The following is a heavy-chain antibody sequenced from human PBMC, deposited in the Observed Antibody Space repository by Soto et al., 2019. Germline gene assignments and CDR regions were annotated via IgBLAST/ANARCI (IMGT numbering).Heavy chain of an antibody. Sequence: ASVKVSCKASGYTFGNNDISWLRQATGQGLEWMGWMNPNSGNTGYAQKFQGRVSMTRNTSITTAYLELSSLRSDDTAIYYCARMATSGTLNWFDPWGQGTLVTSPQ. V-gene: IGHV1-8*01. CDR3: ARMATSGTLNWFDP. CDR1: GYTFGNND. CDR2: MNPNSGNT. J-gene: IGHJ5*02.